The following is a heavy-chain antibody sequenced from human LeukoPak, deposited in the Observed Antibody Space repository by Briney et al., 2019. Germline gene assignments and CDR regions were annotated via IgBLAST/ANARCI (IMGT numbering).Heavy chain of an antibody. Sequence: GGSLRLSCAASGFTFSDYYMSRIRQAPGKGLEWVSYISSSGSSIYYADSVKGRFTISRDNAKNSLYLQMNSLRAEDTAVYYCARGPRLPQYFQYWGQGTLVTVSS. V-gene: IGHV3-11*04. J-gene: IGHJ1*01. D-gene: IGHD3-16*01. CDR2: ISSSGSSI. CDR1: GFTFSDYY. CDR3: ARGPRLPQYFQY.